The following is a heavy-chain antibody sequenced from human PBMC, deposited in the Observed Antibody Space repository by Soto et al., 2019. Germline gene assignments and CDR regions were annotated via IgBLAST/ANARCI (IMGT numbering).Heavy chain of an antibody. CDR2: IYADDSDV. Sequence: GESLKISCQGSQDIFTSNWIGSLRQMPGKALEWTGVIYADDSDVKYNPSFQGQVTISVDKSIPTAYLQLSRLRDSDTALSFCASHGVSFGAFDYWGQGSLVTISS. CDR1: QDIFTSNW. J-gene: IGHJ4*02. V-gene: IGHV5-51*01. CDR3: ASHGVSFGAFDY. D-gene: IGHD3-3*01.